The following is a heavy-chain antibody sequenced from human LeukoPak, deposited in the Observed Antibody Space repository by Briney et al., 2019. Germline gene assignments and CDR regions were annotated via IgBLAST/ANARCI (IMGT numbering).Heavy chain of an antibody. CDR1: GYTFTSYD. V-gene: IGHV1-8*01. Sequence: ASVKVSCKASGYTFTSYDINWVRQATGQGLEWMGWMNPNSGNTGYAQKFQGRATMTRNTSISTAYMELSSLRSEDTAVYYCARGVSLRYFDWLALYYYGMDVWGQGTTVTVSS. CDR3: ARGVSLRYFDWLALYYYGMDV. D-gene: IGHD3-9*01. CDR2: MNPNSGNT. J-gene: IGHJ6*02.